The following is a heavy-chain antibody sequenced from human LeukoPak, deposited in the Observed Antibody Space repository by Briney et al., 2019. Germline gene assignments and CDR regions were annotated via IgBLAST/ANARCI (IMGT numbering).Heavy chain of an antibody. CDR1: GFTFSSYD. CDR2: IGSAGVT. Sequence: GGSLRLSCAASGFTFSSYDMHWVRQATGKGLEWVSAIGSAGVTYYPGSVKGRFTISRENAKNSLYLQMNSLRAGDTAVYYCARAVVPAALGLYYYYGMDVWGQGTTVTVSS. D-gene: IGHD2-2*01. V-gene: IGHV3-13*04. J-gene: IGHJ6*02. CDR3: ARAVVPAALGLYYYYGMDV.